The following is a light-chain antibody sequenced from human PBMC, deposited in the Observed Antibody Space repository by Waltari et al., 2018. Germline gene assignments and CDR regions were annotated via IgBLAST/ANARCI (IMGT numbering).Light chain of an antibody. J-gene: IGKJ4*01. CDR1: QSVSSSS. CDR3: QHYGTSPEVT. CDR2: GAS. V-gene: IGKV3-20*01. Sequence: EIVLTQSPGTLSLSPGERATLSCRASQSVSSSSLAWYQQKPGQAPRLVIYGASSSATGIPARFSGSGSGTDFTFTISRLEPEDFAVYYCQHYGTSPEVTFGGGTKVEIK.